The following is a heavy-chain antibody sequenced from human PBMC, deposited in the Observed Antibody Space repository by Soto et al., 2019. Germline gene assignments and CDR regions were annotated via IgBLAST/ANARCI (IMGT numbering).Heavy chain of an antibody. V-gene: IGHV4-31*03. CDR3: ARVLRSGYDRSVAEYYFDR. CDR2: IYHSGST. J-gene: IGHJ4*02. Sequence: LSLTCTVSGGSISSVGYYWGWIRQHPGKGMEWIGYIYHSGSTYYNPSLKSRFTISIDTSENQFSLRLSSVTAADTAVYYCARVLRSGYDRSVAEYYFDRWGQGTLVTVSS. CDR1: GGSISSVGYY. D-gene: IGHD5-12*01.